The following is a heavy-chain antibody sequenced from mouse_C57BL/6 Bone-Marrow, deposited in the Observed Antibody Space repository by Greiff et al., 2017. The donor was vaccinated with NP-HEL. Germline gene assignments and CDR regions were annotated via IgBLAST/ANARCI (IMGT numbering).Heavy chain of an antibody. CDR1: GYAFTNYL. V-gene: IGHV1-54*01. D-gene: IGHD2-4*01. CDR3: ARSEEDYDDVDD. J-gene: IGHJ2*01. Sequence: VQLQQSGAELVRPGTSVKVSCKASGYAFTNYLIEWVKQRPGQGLEWIGVINPGSGGTNYNEKFKGKATLTADKSSSTAYMQLSSLTSEDSAVYFCARSEEDYDDVDDWGQGTTLTGAS. CDR2: INPGSGGT.